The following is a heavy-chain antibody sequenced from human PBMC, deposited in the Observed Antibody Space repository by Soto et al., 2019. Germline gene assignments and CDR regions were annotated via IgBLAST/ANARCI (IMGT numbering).Heavy chain of an antibody. CDR2: INNRGS. CDR3: ARDVFCSSGTGRSGSWFDP. D-gene: IGHD3-9*01. V-gene: IGHV4-34*01. CDR1: GGSLRGYY. Sequence: SETLTLTCAVSGGSLRGYYWRWIRQPPGKGLEWIWAINNRGSDYNPSLKSRVTMSVDTPKNQFSLQLRSLTAAYTAVYYCARDVFCSSGTGRSGSWFDPWGQGTLVTVSS. J-gene: IGHJ5*02.